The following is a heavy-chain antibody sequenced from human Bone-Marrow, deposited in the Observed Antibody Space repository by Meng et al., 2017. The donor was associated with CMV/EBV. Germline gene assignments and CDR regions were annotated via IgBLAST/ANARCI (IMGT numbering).Heavy chain of an antibody. D-gene: IGHD3-10*01. J-gene: IGHJ4*02. CDR3: ARVGGSGSFDY. CDR1: GFAFSNYE. CDR2: SSGSGRTI. V-gene: IGHV3-48*03. Sequence: GESLKISCVASGFAFSNYEMSWVRQAPGKGLEWLSYSSGSGRTIYYADSVKGRFTISRDNPKNSLYLQMNSLRVEDTAVYYCARVGGSGSFDYWGQGTLVTVSS.